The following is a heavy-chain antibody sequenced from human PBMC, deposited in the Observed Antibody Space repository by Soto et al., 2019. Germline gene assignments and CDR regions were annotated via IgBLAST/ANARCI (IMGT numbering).Heavy chain of an antibody. CDR3: ASGPSLGYFQY. CDR2: IRGDNGDT. D-gene: IGHD6-6*01. Sequence: QVQLVQSGAEVKKPGASVKVSCKASGYTFTNYGTSWVRQAPGQGLEYMGWIRGDNGDTHYAQKGQGRVTMTTDTSTNTAYMELRSLRTADTAVYYYASGPSLGYFQYWGQGTRVSVSS. V-gene: IGHV1-18*01. CDR1: GYTFTNYG. J-gene: IGHJ1*01.